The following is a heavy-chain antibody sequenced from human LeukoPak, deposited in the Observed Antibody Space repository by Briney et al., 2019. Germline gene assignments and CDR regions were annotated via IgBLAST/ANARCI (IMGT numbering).Heavy chain of an antibody. Sequence: SQTLSLTFTVSGGSISSGDYYWSWIRQPPGKGLEWIGYIYYSGSTYYNPSLKSRVTISVDTSKNQFSLKLSSVTAADTAVYYCARGVGRQSYRFDYWGQGTLVTVSS. D-gene: IGHD1-26*01. CDR1: GGSISSGDYY. CDR3: ARGVGRQSYRFDY. V-gene: IGHV4-30-4*08. CDR2: IYYSGST. J-gene: IGHJ4*02.